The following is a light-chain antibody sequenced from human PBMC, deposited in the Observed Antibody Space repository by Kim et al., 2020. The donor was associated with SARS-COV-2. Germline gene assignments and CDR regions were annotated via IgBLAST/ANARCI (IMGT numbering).Light chain of an antibody. Sequence: SPGERATLSCRASQSVGSNYIAWYQQKGRQPPKLLFCGASTRATSIPNRCSGAGSRAYFTLTVSRLEPEDFAVYYCQHYNGSPWTFGQGTKVDIK. CDR2: GAS. J-gene: IGKJ1*01. CDR3: QHYNGSPWT. CDR1: QSVGSNY. V-gene: IGKV3-20*01.